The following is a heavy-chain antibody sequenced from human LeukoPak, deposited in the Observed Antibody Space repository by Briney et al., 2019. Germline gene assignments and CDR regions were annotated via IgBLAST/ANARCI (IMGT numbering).Heavy chain of an antibody. CDR3: ARGPYCGGDCYLPDDY. D-gene: IGHD2-21*01. Sequence: GASVTVSCKASGYTFTSYYMHWVRQAPGQGLEWMGIINPSGGSTSYAQKFQGRVTITADESTSTAYMELSSLRSGDTAVYYCARGPYCGGDCYLPDDYWGQGTLVTVSS. V-gene: IGHV1-46*01. CDR1: GYTFTSYY. CDR2: INPSGGST. J-gene: IGHJ4*02.